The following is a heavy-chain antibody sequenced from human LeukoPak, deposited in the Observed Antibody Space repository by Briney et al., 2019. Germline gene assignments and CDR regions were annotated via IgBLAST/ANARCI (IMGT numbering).Heavy chain of an antibody. CDR3: ARGVWSGGSA. J-gene: IGHJ5*02. CDR2: IYYSGST. CDR1: GGSFSDYY. V-gene: IGHV4-30-4*01. Sequence: SETLSLTCAVYGGSFSDYYWSWIRQPPGKGLEWIGYIYYSGSTYYNPSLKSRVTISVDTSKNQFSLKLSSVTAADTAVYCCARGVWSGGSAWGQGTLVTVSS. D-gene: IGHD2-15*01.